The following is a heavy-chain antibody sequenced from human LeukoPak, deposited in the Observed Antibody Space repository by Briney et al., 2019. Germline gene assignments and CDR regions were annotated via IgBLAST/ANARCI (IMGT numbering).Heavy chain of an antibody. D-gene: IGHD2-21*01. J-gene: IGHJ4*02. Sequence: PGRSLRLSCAASGFTSSTQWMHWGRQVPGKGLVWVSRINSDGSSTSYADSVKGRFTISRDNAKNTLYLQMNSLRAEDTAVYYCAKYQVVDCSTSIYVDYWGQGTLVTVSS. CDR1: GFTSSTQW. CDR3: AKYQVVDCSTSIYVDY. CDR2: INSDGSST. V-gene: IGHV3-74*01.